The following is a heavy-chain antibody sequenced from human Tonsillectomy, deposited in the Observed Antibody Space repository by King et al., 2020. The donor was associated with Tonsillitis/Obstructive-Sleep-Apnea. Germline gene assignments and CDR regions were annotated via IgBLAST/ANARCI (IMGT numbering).Heavy chain of an antibody. CDR2: IIPILGIA. V-gene: IGHV1-69*10. J-gene: IGHJ4*02. CDR1: GGTFSSYA. CDR3: ARASEGGYCSGGSCYSWYYFDY. Sequence: QLVQSGAEVKKPGSSVKVSCKASGGTFSSYAISWVRQAPGQGLEWMGGIIPILGIANYAQKFQGRVTITADKSTSTAYMELSSLRSEDTAVYYCARASEGGYCSGGSCYSWYYFDYWGQGPLVTVSS. D-gene: IGHD2-15*01.